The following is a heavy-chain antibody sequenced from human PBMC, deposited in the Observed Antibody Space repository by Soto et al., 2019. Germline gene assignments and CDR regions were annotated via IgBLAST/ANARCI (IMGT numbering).Heavy chain of an antibody. CDR3: AKDSGIAAAAGLPDY. Sequence: GGSLRLSCAASGFTFSSYAMSWVRQAPGKRLEWVSAIRGSGGSTYYADSVKGRFTISRDNSKNTLYLQMNSLRAEDTAVYYCAKDSGIAAAAGLPDYWGQGTLVTVSS. V-gene: IGHV3-23*01. J-gene: IGHJ4*02. D-gene: IGHD6-13*01. CDR1: GFTFSSYA. CDR2: IRGSGGST.